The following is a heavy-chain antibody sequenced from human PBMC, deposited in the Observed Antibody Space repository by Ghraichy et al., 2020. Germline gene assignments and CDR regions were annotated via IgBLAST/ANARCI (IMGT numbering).Heavy chain of an antibody. J-gene: IGHJ4*02. V-gene: IGHV3-7*03. CDR2: IKQDGSDK. D-gene: IGHD2-8*01. CDR1: GFTFSSYW. CDR3: ARDNGNGYFDY. Sequence: GGSLRLSCAASGFTFSSYWMSWVHQAPGKGLEWVANIKQDGSDKYYVDSVKGRFTISRDNAKNSLYLQMNSLRAKDTAVYYCARDNGNGYFDYWGQGTLVTVSS.